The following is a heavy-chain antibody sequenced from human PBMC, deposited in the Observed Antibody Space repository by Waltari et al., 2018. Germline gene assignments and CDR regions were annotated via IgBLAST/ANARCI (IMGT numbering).Heavy chain of an antibody. Sequence: QVQLLQSGAEVTEPGASVKFSCRASGYSFTSVGSSWVRLAPGQGLEWVGWVSPLNGKTNYAQNVQDRVTMTTDTSTSTAYMELRSLRFDDTAVYFCATDNLNAFHNWGQGTLVTVSS. D-gene: IGHD1-20*01. J-gene: IGHJ4*02. V-gene: IGHV1-18*04. CDR1: GYSFTSVG. CDR3: ATDNLNAFHN. CDR2: VSPLNGKT.